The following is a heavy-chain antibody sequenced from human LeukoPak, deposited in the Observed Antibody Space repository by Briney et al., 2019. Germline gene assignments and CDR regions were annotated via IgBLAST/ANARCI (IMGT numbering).Heavy chain of an antibody. CDR2: IYYSGST. CDR3: ARSGGYSSSWSL. J-gene: IGHJ4*02. CDR1: GGSIRSYY. Sequence: PSETLSLTCTVSGGSIRSYYWSWIRQPPGKGLEWIGYIYYSGSTNYNPSLKSRVTISVDSSKSQFSLKLNSVTAADTAVYYCARSGGYSSSWSLWGQGTLVTVSS. V-gene: IGHV4-59*01. D-gene: IGHD6-13*01.